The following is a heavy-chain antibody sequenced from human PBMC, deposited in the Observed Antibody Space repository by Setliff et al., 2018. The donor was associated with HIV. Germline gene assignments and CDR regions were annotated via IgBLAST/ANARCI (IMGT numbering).Heavy chain of an antibody. CDR1: GGSISSSSYY. J-gene: IGHJ5*02. D-gene: IGHD3-22*01. Sequence: SETLSLTCTVSGGSISSSSYYWGWIRQPPGKGLEWIGSIYYSGTTYYAPSLETRLTISVDTSTNQFSLKLTSVTAADTAMYFCAGDSGYPSNWFDPWGQGILVTVS. V-gene: IGHV4-39*02. CDR2: IYYSGTT. CDR3: AGDSGYPSNWFDP.